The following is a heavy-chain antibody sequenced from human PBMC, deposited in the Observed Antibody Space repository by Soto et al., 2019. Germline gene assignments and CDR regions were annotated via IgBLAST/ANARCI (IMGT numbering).Heavy chain of an antibody. CDR2: INPNSGGT. V-gene: IGHV1-2*04. Sequence: ASVKVSCKASGGTFSSYAITWVRQAPGQGLEWMGWINPNSGGTNYAQKFQGWVTMTRDTSISTAYMELSRLRSDDTAVYYCARAADGPNWFDPWGQGTLVTVSS. CDR3: ARAADGPNWFDP. CDR1: GGTFSSYA. J-gene: IGHJ5*02.